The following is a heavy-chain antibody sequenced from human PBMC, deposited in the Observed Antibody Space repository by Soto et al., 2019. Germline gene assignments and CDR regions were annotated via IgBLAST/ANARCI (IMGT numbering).Heavy chain of an antibody. Sequence: PGGSLRLSCAASGFTFSSYAMSWVRQAPGKGLEWVSAISGSGGSTYYADSVKGRFTISRDNSKNTLYLQMNSLRAEDTAVYYGATVGRGYFLFGWFDPWGPGTLATVSS. V-gene: IGHV3-23*01. J-gene: IGHJ5*02. CDR3: ATVGRGYFLFGWFDP. D-gene: IGHD3-10*02. CDR1: GFTFSSYA. CDR2: ISGSGGST.